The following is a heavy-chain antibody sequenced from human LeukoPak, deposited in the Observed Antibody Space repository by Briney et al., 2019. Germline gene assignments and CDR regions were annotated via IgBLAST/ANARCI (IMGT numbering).Heavy chain of an antibody. CDR3: ASQRGPVIYSGSPGAFDI. CDR2: IIPIFGTA. CDR1: GGTFSSYA. D-gene: IGHD1-26*01. Sequence: GASVKVSCKASGGTFSSYAISWVRQAPGQGLEWMGGIIPIFGTANYAQKFQGGVTITTDESTSTAYMELSSLRSEDTAVYYCASQRGPVIYSGSPGAFDIWGQGTMVTVSS. J-gene: IGHJ3*02. V-gene: IGHV1-69*05.